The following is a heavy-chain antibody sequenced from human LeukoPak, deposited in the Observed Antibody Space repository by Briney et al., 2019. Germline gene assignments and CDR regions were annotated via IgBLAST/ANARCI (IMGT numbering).Heavy chain of an antibody. V-gene: IGHV3-48*03. J-gene: IGHJ4*02. CDR3: ARGGRGSPDYDFDY. CDR2: ISSSGTTI. Sequence: PGGSLRLSCAASGFTFSSYEMNWVRQAPGKGLERVSFISSSGTTIYYADSVNGRFTISRDNAKKSLYLQMNSLRAEDTAVYYCARGGRGSPDYDFDYWGQGTLVTVSS. D-gene: IGHD3-16*01. CDR1: GFTFSSYE.